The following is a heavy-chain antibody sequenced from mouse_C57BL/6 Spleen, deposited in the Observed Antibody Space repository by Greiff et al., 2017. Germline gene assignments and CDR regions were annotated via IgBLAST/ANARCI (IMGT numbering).Heavy chain of an antibody. J-gene: IGHJ2*01. CDR1: GFTFNTYA. Sequence: EVKLVESGGGLVQPKGSLKLSCAASGFTFNTYAMHWVRQAPGKGLEWVARLRSKSSNYATYYADSVKDRFTISRDDSQSMLYLQMNNLKTEDTAMYYGVREDPYYFDYWGQGTTLTVSS. CDR2: LRSKSSNYAT. CDR3: VREDPYYFDY. V-gene: IGHV10-3*01.